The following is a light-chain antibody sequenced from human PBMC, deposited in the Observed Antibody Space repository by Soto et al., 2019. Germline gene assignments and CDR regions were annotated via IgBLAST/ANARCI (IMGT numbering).Light chain of an antibody. CDR1: QSVSRC. CDR2: DAS. J-gene: IGKJ1*01. CDR3: QQCSMMPLT. V-gene: IGKV3-11*01. Sequence: EIVLTQSPAALSLSPGETATLTCRASQSVSRCLAWYQQKPGKAPRLLIYDASSRATGIPARFSGTGSETDFTLTISSLEPEDFAIYYCQQCSMMPLTFGQGTKVDIK.